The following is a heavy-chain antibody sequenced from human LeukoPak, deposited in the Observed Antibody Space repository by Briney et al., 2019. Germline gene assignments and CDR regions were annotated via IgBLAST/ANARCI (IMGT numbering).Heavy chain of an antibody. V-gene: IGHV4-34*01. CDR1: GGSFSGYH. CDR2: TNHSEST. J-gene: IGHJ4*02. Sequence: PSETLSLTCAVYGGSFSGYHWSWIRQSPGKGLEWIGETNHSESTDYNPSLKNRITISVDTSKNRFSLKLSSVTAADTAVYYCARLNLLGYCTNDVCPGGGLPFDYWGQGTLVTVSS. CDR3: ARLNLLGYCTNDVCPGGGLPFDY. D-gene: IGHD2-8*01.